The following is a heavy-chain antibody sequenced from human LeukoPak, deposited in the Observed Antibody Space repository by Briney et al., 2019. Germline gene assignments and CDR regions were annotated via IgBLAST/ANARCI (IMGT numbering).Heavy chain of an antibody. CDR3: AREYVVVTAILYNWFDP. D-gene: IGHD2-21*02. J-gene: IGHJ5*02. V-gene: IGHV3-74*01. CDR1: GFTFSIYS. Sequence: TGGPLSLFCAVSGFTFSIYSMKCVRHAPGEALECVSRINSDGSSTSYADSVKGRFTISRDNAKNTLYLQMNSLRAEDTAVYYCAREYVVVTAILYNWFDPWGQGTLVTVSS. CDR2: INSDGSST.